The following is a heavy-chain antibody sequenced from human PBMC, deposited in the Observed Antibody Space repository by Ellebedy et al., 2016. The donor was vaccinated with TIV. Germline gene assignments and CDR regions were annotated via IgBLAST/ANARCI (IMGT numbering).Heavy chain of an antibody. J-gene: IGHJ4*02. CDR1: GFTFSSHD. V-gene: IGHV3-13*01. D-gene: IGHD6-13*01. Sequence: GESLKISCAASGFTFSSHDMHWVRQGTGKGLEWVSAIGSAGDTFYSGSVKGRFTISRENGKNSVYLQMNSLRAEETAVYYCARASAGLDYWGQGTLVTVSS. CDR2: IGSAGDT. CDR3: ARASAGLDY.